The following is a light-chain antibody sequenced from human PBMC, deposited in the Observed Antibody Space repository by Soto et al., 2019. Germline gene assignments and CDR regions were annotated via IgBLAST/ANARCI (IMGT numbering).Light chain of an antibody. J-gene: IGLJ1*01. Sequence: QSALTQPASMSGSPGQSITISCTGTSSDVGGYNYVSWYQQHPGKAPKLLIYEVSNRPSGVSNRFSGSKSGNTASLTISGLQAEDEADYYCSSYTSSTTLGVFGTGTKLTVL. CDR3: SSYTSSTTLGV. CDR1: SSDVGGYNY. CDR2: EVS. V-gene: IGLV2-14*01.